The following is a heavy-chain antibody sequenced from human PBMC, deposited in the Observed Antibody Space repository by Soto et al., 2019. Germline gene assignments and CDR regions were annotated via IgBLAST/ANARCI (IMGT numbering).Heavy chain of an antibody. J-gene: IGHJ5*02. CDR2: IATYNSNK. CDR1: GDTFTNFG. V-gene: IGHV1-18*01. CDR3: ARVLRGVVNWFDP. D-gene: IGHD3-10*01. Sequence: GASVKVSCKTSGDTFTNFGLSWVRQAPGQGLEGVGWIATYNSNKNYAQKFQGRLTLTTDTSTSTGYMELKSLEYDDTAVYYCARVLRGVVNWFDPWGQGTLVTVSS.